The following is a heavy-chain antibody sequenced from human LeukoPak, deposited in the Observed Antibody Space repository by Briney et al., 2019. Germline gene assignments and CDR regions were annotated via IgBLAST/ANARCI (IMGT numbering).Heavy chain of an antibody. J-gene: IGHJ4*02. CDR3: ARDRSSGYDYYYFDY. CDR2: INPNSGGT. V-gene: IGHV1-2*02. CDR1: GYTFTSYY. D-gene: IGHD5-12*01. Sequence: ASVKVSCKASGYTFTSYYMHWVRQAPGQGLEWMGWINPNSGGTNYAQKFQGRVTMTRDTSISTAYMELSTLRSDDTAVYYCARDRSSGYDYYYFDYWGQGTLVTVSS.